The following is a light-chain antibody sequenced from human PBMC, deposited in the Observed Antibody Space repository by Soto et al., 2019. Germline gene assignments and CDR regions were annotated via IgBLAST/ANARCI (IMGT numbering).Light chain of an antibody. J-gene: IGKJ5*01. V-gene: IGKV3-11*01. CDR1: QSVSSY. CDR3: QQRSNWPIT. CDR2: DAS. Sequence: EIVLTQSPGTLSLSPGERATLSCRASQSVSSYLAWYQQKPGQAPRLLIYDASNRATGIPARFSGSGSGTDFNLTISSLEPEDFAVYYCQQRSNWPITFGQGTRLEIK.